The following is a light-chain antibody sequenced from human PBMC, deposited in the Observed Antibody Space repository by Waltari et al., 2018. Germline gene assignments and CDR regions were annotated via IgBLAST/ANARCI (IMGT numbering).Light chain of an antibody. J-gene: IGKJ4*01. Sequence: DIQMTQSPSLLSASVGDSVTITCRASQSIRRWLAWFQQKPGQAPKMLIYKSSNFDSGVPSRFSGRGSVTEFTLTISSLQPDDFATYYCQEYATSALSFAGGTKVDI. V-gene: IGKV1-5*03. CDR1: QSIRRW. CDR3: QEYATSALS. CDR2: KSS.